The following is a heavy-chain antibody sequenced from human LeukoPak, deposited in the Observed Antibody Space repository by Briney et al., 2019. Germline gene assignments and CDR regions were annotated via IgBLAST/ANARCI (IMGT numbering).Heavy chain of an antibody. V-gene: IGHV4-59*01. CDR3: ARETTMVPGDY. CDR1: GGSISSYY. Sequence: PSETLSLTCTVSGGSISSYYWSWIRQPPGKGLEWIGYICYSGSTNYNPSLKSRVTISVDTSKNQFSLKLSSVTAADTAVYYCARETTMVPGDYWGQGTLVTVSS. J-gene: IGHJ4*02. D-gene: IGHD3-10*01. CDR2: ICYSGST.